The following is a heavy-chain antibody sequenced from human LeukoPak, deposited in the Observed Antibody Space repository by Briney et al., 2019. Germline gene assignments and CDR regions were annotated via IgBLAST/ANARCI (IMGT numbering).Heavy chain of an antibody. CDR2: IIPIFGTA. V-gene: IGHV1-69*13. CDR3: ARDRGTAASFTNYKYYYMDV. CDR1: GGTFSSYA. Sequence: GASVKVSCKASGGTFSSYAISWVRQAPGQGLEWMGGIIPIFGTANYAQKFQDRVTFTADESTNTAYMDLSSLRSEDTAVYYCARDRGTAASFTNYKYYYMDVWGKGTTVTVSS. D-gene: IGHD6-13*01. J-gene: IGHJ6*03.